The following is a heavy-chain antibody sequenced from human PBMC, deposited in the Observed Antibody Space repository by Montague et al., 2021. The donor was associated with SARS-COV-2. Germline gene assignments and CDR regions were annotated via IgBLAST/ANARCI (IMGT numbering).Heavy chain of an antibody. CDR2: IDWDEDQ. V-gene: IGHV2-70*01. J-gene: IGHJ4*02. CDR3: ARSYGDYRDSYFDP. CDR1: GFSLNTSGLC. Sequence: PALVKPTQTLTLTCTFSGFSLNTSGLCVSWIRQPPGKALEWLALIDWDEDQYYSASLKTRLTISKDTSKNQVVLTMTNMDPIDAATYYCARSYGDYRDSYFDPWGQGTLVTVSS. D-gene: IGHD4-17*01.